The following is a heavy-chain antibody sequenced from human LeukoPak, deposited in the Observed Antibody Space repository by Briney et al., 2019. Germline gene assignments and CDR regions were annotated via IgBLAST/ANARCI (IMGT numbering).Heavy chain of an antibody. D-gene: IGHD4-17*01. CDR1: GGTFSSYA. V-gene: IGHV1-69*13. CDR2: IIPIFGTA. CDR3: ARDGYGDYLYWFDP. Sequence: SVKVSCRASGGTFSSYAISWVRQAPGQGLEWMGGIIPIFGTANYAQKFQGRVTITADESTSTAYMELSSLRSEDTAVYYCARDGYGDYLYWFDPWGQGTLVTVSS. J-gene: IGHJ5*02.